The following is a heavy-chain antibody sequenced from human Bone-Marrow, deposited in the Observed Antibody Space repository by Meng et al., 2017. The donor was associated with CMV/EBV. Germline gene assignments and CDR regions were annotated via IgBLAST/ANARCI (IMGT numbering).Heavy chain of an antibody. J-gene: IGHJ6*02. CDR1: GGSFSGYY. Sequence: SQTLSLTCAVYGGSFSGYYWSWIRQPPGKGLEWIGEINHSGSTNYNPSLKSRVTISVDTSKNQFSLKLSSVTAADTAVYYCARTAYCGGDCYAVKLWGQGTTVTVSS. D-gene: IGHD2-21*01. V-gene: IGHV4-34*01. CDR2: INHSGST. CDR3: ARTAYCGGDCYAVKL.